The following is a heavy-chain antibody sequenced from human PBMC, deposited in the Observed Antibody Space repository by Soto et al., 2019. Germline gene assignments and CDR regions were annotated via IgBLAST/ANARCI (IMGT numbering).Heavy chain of an antibody. CDR1: GFTFSSYA. CDR3: ARGGATTGYYYGMDV. D-gene: IGHD1-26*01. CDR2: ISYDGSNK. J-gene: IGHJ6*02. V-gene: IGHV3-30-3*01. Sequence: SLRLSCAASGFTFSSYAIHWVRQAPGKGLEWVAVISYDGSNKYYADSVKGRFTISRDNSKNTLYLQMNSLRAEDTAVYYCARGGATTGYYYGMDVWGQGTTVTVSS.